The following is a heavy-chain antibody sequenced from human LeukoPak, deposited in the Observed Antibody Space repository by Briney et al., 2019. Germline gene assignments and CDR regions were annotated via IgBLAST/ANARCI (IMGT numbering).Heavy chain of an antibody. CDR1: GGTFSSYA. CDR2: IIPIFGTA. V-gene: IGHV1-69*05. J-gene: IGHJ4*02. Sequence: SVKVSCRASGGTFSSYAISWVRQAPGQGLEWMGGIIPIFGTANYAQKFQGRVTITTDESTSTAYMELSSLRSEDTAVYYCATNYCSSTSCYFDYWGQGTLVTVSS. D-gene: IGHD2-2*01. CDR3: ATNYCSSTSCYFDY.